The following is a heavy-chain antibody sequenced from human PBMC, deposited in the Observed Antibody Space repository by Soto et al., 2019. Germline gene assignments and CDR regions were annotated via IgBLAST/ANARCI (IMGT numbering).Heavy chain of an antibody. D-gene: IGHD2-21*01. J-gene: IGHJ5*02. CDR2: INPNSGGT. CDR3: ARQYCGTNSFHNWLDP. Sequence: ASVKVSCKASGYIFTDYYINWVRQAPGQGLEWMGWINPNSGGTTYAQRFQGRVTMTTDKSISTAYMEMSRLRSDDTAVYYCARQYCGTNSFHNWLDPRGKGT. CDR1: GYIFTDYY. V-gene: IGHV1-2*02.